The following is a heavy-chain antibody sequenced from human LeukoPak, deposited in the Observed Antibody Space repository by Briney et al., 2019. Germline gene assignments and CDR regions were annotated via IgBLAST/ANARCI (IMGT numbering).Heavy chain of an antibody. CDR3: ATAVRGSYTYDY. CDR2: ISYDGSNK. D-gene: IGHD1-26*01. V-gene: IGHV3-30*04. CDR1: GFTFSSYA. J-gene: IGHJ4*02. Sequence: GGSLRLSCAASGFTFSSYAMHWVRQAPGKGLEWVAVISYDGSNKYYADSVKGRFTISRDNSKNTLYLQMNSLRAEDTAVYYCATAVRGSYTYDYWGQGTLVTVSS.